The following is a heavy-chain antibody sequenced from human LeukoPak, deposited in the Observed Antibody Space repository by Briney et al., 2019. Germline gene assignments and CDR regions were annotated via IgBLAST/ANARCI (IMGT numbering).Heavy chain of an antibody. CDR3: ARDRSNLYYYDSSGYYFLDY. CDR1: GGTFSSYA. CDR2: IIPILGIA. J-gene: IGHJ4*02. D-gene: IGHD3-22*01. Sequence: GASVKVSCKASGGTFSSYAISWVRQAPGQGLEWMGRIIPILGIANYAQKFQGRVTITADKSTSTAYMELSSLRPEDTAVYYCARDRSNLYYYDSSGYYFLDYWGQGTLVTVSS. V-gene: IGHV1-69*04.